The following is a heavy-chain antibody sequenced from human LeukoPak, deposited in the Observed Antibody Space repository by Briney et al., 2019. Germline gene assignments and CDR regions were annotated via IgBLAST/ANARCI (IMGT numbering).Heavy chain of an antibody. CDR3: ARTSHYVDIAATIPYGIYYFDY. J-gene: IGHJ4*02. Sequence: ASVKVSCKASGYTFTGYYMHWVRQAPGQGLEWMGWINPNSGGTNYAQKFQGRVTVTRDTSISTAYMELSRLRSDDTAVYYCARTSHYVDIAATIPYGIYYFDYWGQGTLVTVSS. CDR2: INPNSGGT. CDR1: GYTFTGYY. D-gene: IGHD5-12*01. V-gene: IGHV1-2*02.